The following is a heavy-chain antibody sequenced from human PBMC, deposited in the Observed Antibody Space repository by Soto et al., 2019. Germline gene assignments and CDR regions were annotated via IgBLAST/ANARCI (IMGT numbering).Heavy chain of an antibody. Sequence: QAQLVQSGAEVKKPGASVKVSCKASGYTFINYNIVWVRQAPGQGLEWMGWINTYNGNTEYAQKFKGRVTMTRDTSTRTSYMELRGLRSDDTAVYFCARDGFKGGRSSRGNMWGQGTLVTVSS. CDR2: INTYNGNT. CDR1: GYTFINYN. V-gene: IGHV1-18*04. D-gene: IGHD6-6*01. J-gene: IGHJ4*02. CDR3: ARDGFKGGRSSRGNM.